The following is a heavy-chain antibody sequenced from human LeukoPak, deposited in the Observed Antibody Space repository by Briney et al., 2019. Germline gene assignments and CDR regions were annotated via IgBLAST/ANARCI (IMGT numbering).Heavy chain of an antibody. J-gene: IGHJ3*02. V-gene: IGHV4-31*11. D-gene: IGHD2-2*01. CDR3: ATPYCSGISCLDVFNM. CDR2: KYYSGSP. Sequence: SETLSLTCDVSGVSVSVGRYYWTSIRQLPGKGLEWIAYKYYSGSPKYNPSLTSQLTISIDTSKNHVSLQLSSVTAADTATYYCATPYCSGISCLDVFNMWGQGTRVTVSS. CDR1: GVSVSVGRYY.